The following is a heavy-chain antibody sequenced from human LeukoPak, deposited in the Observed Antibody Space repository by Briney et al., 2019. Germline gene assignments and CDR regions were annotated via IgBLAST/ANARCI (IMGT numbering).Heavy chain of an antibody. CDR1: GFTFSNAW. V-gene: IGHV3-15*01. D-gene: IGHD3-3*01. J-gene: IGHJ5*02. CDR2: IKSKTDGGTT. CDR3: TTDNWYYDFWSGYYTNWFDP. Sequence: GGSLRLSCAASGFTFSNAWMSWVRQAPGKGLEWVGRIKSKTDGGTTDYAAPVKGRFTISRDDSKNTLYLQMNSLKTEDTAVYYCTTDNWYYDFWSGYYTNWFDPWGQGTLVTVSS.